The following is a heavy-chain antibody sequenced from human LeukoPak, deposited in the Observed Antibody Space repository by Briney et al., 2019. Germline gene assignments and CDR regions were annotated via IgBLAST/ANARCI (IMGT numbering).Heavy chain of an antibody. CDR1: GGTFSSYA. Sequence: SVKVSCKASGGTFSSYAINWVRQAPGQGLEWMGRIIPILGMANYAQKFQGRVTITADKSTSTAYMELSSLRSEDTAVYYCATAFDYYDRSGYNRPYYFDYWGQGTLVTVSS. CDR3: ATAFDYYDRSGYNRPYYFDY. V-gene: IGHV1-69*04. D-gene: IGHD3-22*01. CDR2: IIPILGMA. J-gene: IGHJ4*02.